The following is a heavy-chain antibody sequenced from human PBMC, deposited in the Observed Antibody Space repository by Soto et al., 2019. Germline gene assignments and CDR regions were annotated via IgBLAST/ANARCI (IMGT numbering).Heavy chain of an antibody. J-gene: IGHJ6*02. D-gene: IGHD4-17*01. V-gene: IGHV3-30*18. CDR1: GFTFSNYA. CDR2: ISYDGSDK. Sequence: LRLSCAVSGFTFSNYAMHWARQAPGKGLEWVAVISYDGSDKNYADSGKGRFTISRDNSKNTLYLQLNSLRGEDTALYYCAKAPGRGDHVGMDVWGLGTTVTVSS. CDR3: AKAPGRGDHVGMDV.